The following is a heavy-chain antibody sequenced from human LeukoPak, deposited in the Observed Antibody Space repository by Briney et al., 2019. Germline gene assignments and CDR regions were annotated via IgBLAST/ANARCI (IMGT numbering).Heavy chain of an antibody. CDR1: GFTFGDYA. CDR3: TRGGLYSLYYYYYMDV. J-gene: IGHJ6*03. D-gene: IGHD2-21*01. CDR2: IRSKAYGGTT. Sequence: GGSLRLSCTASGFTFGDYAMSWFRQAPGKGLEWVGFIRSKAYGGTTEYAASVKGRFTISRDDSKSIAYLQMNSLKTEDTAVYYCTRGGLYSLYYYYYMDVWGKGTTVTVSS. V-gene: IGHV3-49*03.